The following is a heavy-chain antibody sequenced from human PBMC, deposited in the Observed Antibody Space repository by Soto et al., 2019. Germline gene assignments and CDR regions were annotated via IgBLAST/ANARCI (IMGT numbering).Heavy chain of an antibody. CDR1: GGSISSSSYY. Sequence: QLQLQESGPGLVKPSETLSLTCTVSGGSISSSSYYWGWIRQPPGKGLEWIGSIYYSGSTYYNPSLKSRVTISVDTSKNQFSLKLSSVTAADTAVYYCARPRYSSSARVRYYYYGMDVWGQGTTVTVSS. J-gene: IGHJ6*02. D-gene: IGHD6-13*01. V-gene: IGHV4-39*01. CDR2: IYYSGST. CDR3: ARPRYSSSARVRYYYYGMDV.